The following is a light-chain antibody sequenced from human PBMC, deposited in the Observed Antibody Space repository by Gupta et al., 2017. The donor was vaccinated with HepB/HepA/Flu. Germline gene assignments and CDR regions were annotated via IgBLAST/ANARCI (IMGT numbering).Light chain of an antibody. CDR1: QSLLESNGHNY. V-gene: IGKV2-28*01. J-gene: IGKJ2*01. Sequence: DIVMTQSPLSLPVTPGEPASISCRSSQSLLESNGHNYLDWYVQKPGQSPQLLIYLGSNRAAGVPDRFSGSGSGTDFTLKISRVEAEDVGVYYCRHEVQTPFTFGQGTKLYIK. CDR2: LGS. CDR3: RHEVQTPFT.